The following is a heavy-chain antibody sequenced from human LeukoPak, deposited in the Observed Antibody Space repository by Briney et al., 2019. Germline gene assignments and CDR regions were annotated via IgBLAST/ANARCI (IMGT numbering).Heavy chain of an antibody. CDR3: ASLGYSSSWYPYYYYGMDV. Sequence: AAGSLRLSCAASGFTFSSYAMHWVRQAPGKGLEYVSAIYSNGGSTYYANSVKGRFTISRDNSKNTLYLQMGSLRAEDMAVYYCASLGYSSSWYPYYYYGMDVWGQGTTVTVSS. CDR2: IYSNGGST. V-gene: IGHV3-64*01. J-gene: IGHJ6*02. D-gene: IGHD6-13*01. CDR1: GFTFSSYA.